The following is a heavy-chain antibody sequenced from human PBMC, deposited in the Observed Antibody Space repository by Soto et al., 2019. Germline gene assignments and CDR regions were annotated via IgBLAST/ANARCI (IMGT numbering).Heavy chain of an antibody. J-gene: IGHJ3*02. CDR2: ISYDGSNK. Sequence: GGSLRLSCAASGFTFSSYAMHWVRQAPGKGLEWVAVISYDGSNKYYADSVKGRFTISRDNSKNTLYLQMNSLRAEDTAVYYCARPSIVLMVYGGAFDIWGQGTMVTVS. CDR3: ARPSIVLMVYGGAFDI. V-gene: IGHV3-30-3*01. D-gene: IGHD2-8*01. CDR1: GFTFSSYA.